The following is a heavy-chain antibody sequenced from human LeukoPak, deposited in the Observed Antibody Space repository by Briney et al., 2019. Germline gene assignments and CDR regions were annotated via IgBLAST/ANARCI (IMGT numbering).Heavy chain of an antibody. CDR3: TAVDYDY. CDR2: IKSNTDGGTT. D-gene: IGHD4-23*01. V-gene: IGHV3-15*01. J-gene: IGHJ4*01. CDR1: VFTLSNAW. Sequence: GGSLRLSCAASVFTLSNAWVTWVRQVPGKGLEWVGRIKSNTDGGTTDFAAPVKGRFTISRDNSENKVYLQMNSLKTEDTAVYYCTAVDYDYWGQGSLVTVSS.